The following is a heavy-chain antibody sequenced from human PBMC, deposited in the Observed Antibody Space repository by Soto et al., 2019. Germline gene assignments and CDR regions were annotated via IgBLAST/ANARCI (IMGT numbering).Heavy chain of an antibody. CDR2: IYSGGST. Sequence: EVQLVETGGGLIQPGGSLRLSCAASGFTVSSNYMSWVRQAPGKGLEWVSVIYSGGSTYYADSVKGRFTISRDNSKSTLYLQMNSLRAEDTAVYYCARAKYDFWSVYYFDYWGQGTLVTVSS. CDR1: GFTVSSNY. CDR3: ARAKYDFWSVYYFDY. V-gene: IGHV3-53*02. J-gene: IGHJ4*02. D-gene: IGHD3-3*01.